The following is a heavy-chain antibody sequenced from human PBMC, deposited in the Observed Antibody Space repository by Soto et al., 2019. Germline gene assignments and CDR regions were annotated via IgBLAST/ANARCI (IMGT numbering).Heavy chain of an antibody. CDR1: GDSVSSNSAA. Sequence: SETLSLTCAISGDSVSSNSAAWNWIRQSPSRGLEWLGRTYYRSKWYNDYAVSVKSRITINPDTAKNQFSLQLNAVTTEDTAVYYCARKAYYYDSSGYYYFDYWGQGTLVTVSS. J-gene: IGHJ4*02. V-gene: IGHV6-1*01. D-gene: IGHD3-22*01. CDR3: ARKAYYYDSSGYYYFDY. CDR2: TYYRSKWYN.